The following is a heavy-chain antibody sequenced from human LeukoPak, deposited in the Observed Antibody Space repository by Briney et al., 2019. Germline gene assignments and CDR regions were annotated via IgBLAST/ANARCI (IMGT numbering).Heavy chain of an antibody. Sequence: GGSLRLSCAASGFTFSSFEMNWVRQAPGKGLEWVSYISSSGSTIYYADSVKGRFTISRDNAKNSLYLQMNSLRAEDTAVYYCARDYGGSSPFDYWGQGTLVTVSS. D-gene: IGHD4-23*01. V-gene: IGHV3-48*03. CDR1: GFTFSSFE. J-gene: IGHJ4*02. CDR2: ISSSGSTI. CDR3: ARDYGGSSPFDY.